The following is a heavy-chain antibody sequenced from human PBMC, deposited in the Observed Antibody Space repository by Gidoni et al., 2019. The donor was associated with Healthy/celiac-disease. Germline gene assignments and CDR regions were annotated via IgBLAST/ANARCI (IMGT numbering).Heavy chain of an antibody. CDR1: GFPFSSYG. D-gene: IGHD2-2*01. CDR3: ARFIPAAGPFDY. Sequence: QVQLVESGGGVVQPGRSLRLSCAASGFPFSSYGMHWVRQAPGTGLEWVAVIWYDGSNKYYADSVKGRFTISRDNSKNTLYLQMNSLRAEDTAVYYCARFIPAAGPFDYWGQGTLVTVSS. CDR2: IWYDGSNK. J-gene: IGHJ4*02. V-gene: IGHV3-33*01.